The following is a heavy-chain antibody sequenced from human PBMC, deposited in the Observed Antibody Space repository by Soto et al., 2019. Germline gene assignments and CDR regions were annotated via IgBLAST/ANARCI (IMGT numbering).Heavy chain of an antibody. CDR1: GGSISSYY. V-gene: IGHV4-59*01. Sequence: PSETLSLTCTVSGGSISSYYWSWIRQPPGKGLECIGYIYYSGSTNYNPSLKSRDTISVDTSKNQFSLKMSSVTAADTAVYYCARFIVAVPAAIPVGWFDPWGQGTLVTAPQ. J-gene: IGHJ5*02. CDR2: IYYSGST. D-gene: IGHD2-2*02. CDR3: ARFIVAVPAAIPVGWFDP.